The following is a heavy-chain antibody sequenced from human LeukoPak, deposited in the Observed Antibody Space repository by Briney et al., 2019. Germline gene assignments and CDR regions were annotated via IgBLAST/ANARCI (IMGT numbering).Heavy chain of an antibody. J-gene: IGHJ3*02. CDR2: IYSGGST. Sequence: PGGSLRLSCAVSGFTVSSNYMSWVRQAPGKGLEWVSVIYSGGSTYYADSVKGRFTISRDNSKSTLYIQMNSLRAEDTAVYYCARARSSYGYGDAFDIWGQGTMVTVSS. CDR1: GFTVSSNY. D-gene: IGHD5-18*01. CDR3: ARARSSYGYGDAFDI. V-gene: IGHV3-53*05.